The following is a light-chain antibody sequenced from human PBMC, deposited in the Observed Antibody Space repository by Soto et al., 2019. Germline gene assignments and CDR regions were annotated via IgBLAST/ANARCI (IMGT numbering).Light chain of an antibody. Sequence: DVQMTQSPSSLSASVGDRVTITCRASQPISNYLNWYQQKAGEAPKVLIFGASSLQSGVPANFSGSGYGTDFTLIINNLHPDDFATYYCQQTHAVPLTFGQGTRL. V-gene: IGKV1-39*01. J-gene: IGKJ5*01. CDR1: QPISNY. CDR2: GAS. CDR3: QQTHAVPLT.